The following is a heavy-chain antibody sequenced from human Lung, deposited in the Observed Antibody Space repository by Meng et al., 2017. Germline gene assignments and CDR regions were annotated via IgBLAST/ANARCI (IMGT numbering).Heavy chain of an antibody. CDR1: GGSFSDYY. V-gene: IGHV4-34*01. Sequence: QVQLPRWGAGLLKPSETLSLTCVVSGGSFSDYYWSCIRQPPGKGLEWIGEINHSGSTNYNPSLESRATISVDTSQNNLSLKLSSVTAADSAVYYCARGPTTMAHDFDYWGQGTLVTVSS. CDR3: ARGPTTMAHDFDY. J-gene: IGHJ4*02. D-gene: IGHD4-11*01. CDR2: INHSGST.